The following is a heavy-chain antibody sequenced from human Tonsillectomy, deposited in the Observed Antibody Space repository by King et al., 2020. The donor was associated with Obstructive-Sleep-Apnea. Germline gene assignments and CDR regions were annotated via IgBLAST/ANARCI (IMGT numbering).Heavy chain of an antibody. J-gene: IGHJ3*02. CDR2: IRKKINSYTT. CDR3: VRVQVGVDNRYALDI. CDR1: GFTFSDHY. Sequence: VQLVESGGDLVRPGGSLRVSCAASGFTFSDHYMDWVRQAPGKGLEWVGRIRKKINSYTTEYAASVKGRFTIPRDDSENSLHLQMNSLKTEDTAVYFCVRVQVGVDNRYALDIWGEGTMVTVSS. D-gene: IGHD1-1*01. V-gene: IGHV3-72*01.